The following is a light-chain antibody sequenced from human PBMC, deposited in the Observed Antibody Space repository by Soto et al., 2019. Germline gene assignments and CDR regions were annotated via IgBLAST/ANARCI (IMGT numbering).Light chain of an antibody. CDR2: AAS. J-gene: IGKJ2*01. Sequence: IQMTQSPSSLSASVGDRVTITCRASQSIRRSLNWYQQKPGKAPKLLIYAASSLQSGVPSRFSGSGSGTDFTLTISSLQPEDFATYYCLHDYNYPYTFGQGTKVDIK. CDR3: LHDYNYPYT. CDR1: QSIRRS. V-gene: IGKV1-6*01.